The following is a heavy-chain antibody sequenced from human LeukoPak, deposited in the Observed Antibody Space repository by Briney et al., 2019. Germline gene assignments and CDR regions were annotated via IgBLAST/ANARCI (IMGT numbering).Heavy chain of an antibody. V-gene: IGHV3-7*01. J-gene: IGHJ4*02. D-gene: IGHD5-24*01. CDR1: GFTFSSYW. CDR3: TRDRGWQQFDY. Sequence: PGGSLRLSCAASGFTFSSYWMSWVRQAPGKGLERVANINEDGSETYYVESVRGRFTISRDNAKNSLYLQVSSLRDDDTAVYYCTRDRGWQQFDYWGQGTLVTVSS. CDR2: INEDGSET.